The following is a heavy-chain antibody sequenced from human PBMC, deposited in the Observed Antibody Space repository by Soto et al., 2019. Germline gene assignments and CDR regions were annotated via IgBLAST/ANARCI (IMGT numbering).Heavy chain of an antibody. V-gene: IGHV3-15*01. J-gene: IGHJ4*02. CDR2: IKSKTDGGTT. CDR1: GFTFSNAW. CDR3: TTDLGSFDGVVIMKDY. D-gene: IGHD3-3*01. Sequence: EVQLVESGGGLVKPGGSLRLSCAASGFTFSNAWMSWVRQAPGKGLEWVGRIKSKTDGGTTDYAAPVKGRFTISRDDSKNTLYLQMNSLKTEDTAVYYCTTDLGSFDGVVIMKDYWGQGTLVTVSS.